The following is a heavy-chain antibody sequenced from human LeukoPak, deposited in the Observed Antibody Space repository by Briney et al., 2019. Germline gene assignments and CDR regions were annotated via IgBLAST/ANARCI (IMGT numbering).Heavy chain of an antibody. J-gene: IGHJ4*02. CDR2: ISAYNGNT. CDR1: GYTFTSYG. V-gene: IGHV1-18*01. CDR3: ARAYMITFGGVIVLYNSLFDY. D-gene: IGHD3-16*02. Sequence: ASVKVFCKASGYTFTSYGISWVRQAPGQGLEWMGWISAYNGNTNYAQKLQGRVTMTTDTSTSTAYMELRSLRSDDTAVYYCARAYMITFGGVIVLYNSLFDYWGQGTLVTVSS.